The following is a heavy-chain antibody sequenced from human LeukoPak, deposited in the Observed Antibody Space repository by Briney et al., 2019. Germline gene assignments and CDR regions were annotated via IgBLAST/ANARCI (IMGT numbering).Heavy chain of an antibody. D-gene: IGHD3-16*02. Sequence: PSDTLSLTCTVSGGSISSSSYYWGCISQPPGKGLEWIGSIYYSGSTYHTPSLTSRVTISVDTSKTQFYLKLSSVTAADTAVYYCERRTAYDYVWGSYRYGGSYFAYWGQGTLVTVSS. J-gene: IGHJ4*02. CDR3: ERRTAYDYVWGSYRYGGSYFAY. CDR1: GGSISSSSYY. V-gene: IGHV4-39*01. CDR2: IYYSGST.